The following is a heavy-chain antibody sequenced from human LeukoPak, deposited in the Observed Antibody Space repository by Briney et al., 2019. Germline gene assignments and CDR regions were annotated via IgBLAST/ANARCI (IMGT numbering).Heavy chain of an antibody. CDR2: MNPNSGNT. D-gene: IGHD2-2*01. V-gene: IGHV1-8*01. Sequence: ASVTVSCKASGYTFTSYDINWVRQATGQGLEWMGWMNPNSGNTGYAQKFQGRVTMTRNTSISTAYMELSSLRSEDTAVYYCARARGIVVVPAATYGMDVWGQGTTVTVSS. J-gene: IGHJ6*02. CDR1: GYTFTSYD. CDR3: ARARGIVVVPAATYGMDV.